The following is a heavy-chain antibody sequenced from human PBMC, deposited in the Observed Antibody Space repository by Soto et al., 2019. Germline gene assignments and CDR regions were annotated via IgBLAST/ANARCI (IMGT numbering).Heavy chain of an antibody. CDR2: IIPIFGTA. CDR1: GGTFSSYA. Sequence: QVQLVQSGAEVKKPGSSVKVSCKASGGTFSSYAISWVRQAPGQGLEWMGGIIPIFGTANYAQKFQGRVTITADEATSTAYMELSSLRSEDTAVYYCASLITVDIVATSYFDYWGQGTLVTVSS. CDR3: ASLITVDIVATSYFDY. V-gene: IGHV1-69*01. J-gene: IGHJ4*02. D-gene: IGHD5-12*01.